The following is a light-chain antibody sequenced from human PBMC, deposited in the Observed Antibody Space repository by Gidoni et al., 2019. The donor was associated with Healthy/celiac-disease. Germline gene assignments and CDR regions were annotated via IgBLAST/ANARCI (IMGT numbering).Light chain of an antibody. CDR1: QSISSW. CDR3: QQYKSYSEYT. J-gene: IGKJ2*01. CDR2: DAS. V-gene: IGKV1-5*01. Sequence: DIQMTQSPSTLSASVGDRVTITCRASQSISSWLAWYQQKPGKDPKLLIYDASSLESGVPSRFSGSGSGTEFTLTISSLQPDDFATYYCQQYKSYSEYTFXXXTKLEIK.